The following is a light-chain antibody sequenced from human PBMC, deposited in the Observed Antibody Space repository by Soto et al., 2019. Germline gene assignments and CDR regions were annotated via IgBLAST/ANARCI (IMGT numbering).Light chain of an antibody. J-gene: IGKJ1*01. CDR3: QQYGRSPRT. Sequence: ETVLTQSPGTLSLSPGERASLSCRASSTVDSIYLAWYQQKPGQAPRLLIYGATNRATGIPDRFSGSGSGTDFSLTISRLEPEDFAVYYCQQYGRSPRTFGQGTKVDIK. CDR1: STVDSIY. CDR2: GAT. V-gene: IGKV3-20*01.